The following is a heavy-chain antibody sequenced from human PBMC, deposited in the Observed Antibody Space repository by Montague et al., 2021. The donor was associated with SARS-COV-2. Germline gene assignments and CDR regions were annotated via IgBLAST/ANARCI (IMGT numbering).Heavy chain of an antibody. J-gene: IGHJ4*02. CDR3: ASSRENYNILTGYPYYFDY. CDR1: GGSISRYY. D-gene: IGHD3-9*01. Sequence: SETLSLTCTVSGGSISRYYWNWIRQPPGKGLEWIAYIYYSGSTNYNPSLTSRVTISVDTSKNQFSLKLSSVAAADTAVYYCASSRENYNILTGYPYYFDYWGQGTLVTVSS. V-gene: IGHV4-59*01. CDR2: IYYSGST.